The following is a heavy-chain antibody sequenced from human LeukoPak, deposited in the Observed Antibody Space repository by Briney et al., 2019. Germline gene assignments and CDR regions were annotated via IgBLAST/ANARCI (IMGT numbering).Heavy chain of an antibody. CDR3: ARHVKDTSGFHYPDFDF. J-gene: IGHJ4*02. Sequence: KRGESLKISCKGSGYSFTKYWIGWVRQMPGKGLEWMGIIYLGDSDTRYSPSFQGQVTISADKSVSTAYLQWSSLKASDTAMYYCARHVKDTSGFHYPDFDFWGQGTLVTVSS. D-gene: IGHD3-22*01. CDR1: GYSFTKYW. CDR2: IYLGDSDT. V-gene: IGHV5-51*01.